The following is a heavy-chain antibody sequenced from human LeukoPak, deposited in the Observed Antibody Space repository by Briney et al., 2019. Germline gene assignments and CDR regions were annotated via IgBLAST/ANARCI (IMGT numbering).Heavy chain of an antibody. D-gene: IGHD2-15*01. J-gene: IGHJ4*02. CDR3: ARHSRNCSGGYCYLYY. CDR1: GGSISSDSYY. CDR2: IYSGGTT. V-gene: IGHV4-39*01. Sequence: SETLSLTCAVSGGSISSDSYYWGWIRQPPGKGLEWIGSIYSGGTTYYNPSLKSRVTISVDTSKNQFSLKLTSVAAADAAAYYCARHSRNCSGGYCYLYYWGQGTLVTVSS.